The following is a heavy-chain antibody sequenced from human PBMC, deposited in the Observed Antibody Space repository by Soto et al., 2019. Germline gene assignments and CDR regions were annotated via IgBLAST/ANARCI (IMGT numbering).Heavy chain of an antibody. J-gene: IGHJ4*02. CDR1: GGPVSSYT. V-gene: IGHV1-69*08. CDR3: AGDSGRSEYAFDF. Sequence: QVQLVQSGAEVKKPGSSVKVSCKASGGPVSSYTLSWVRQAPGEGLEWMGRIIPLLGRPTYAEKFQARITISANTSTSTVYMDLSSLTSEDTAVYFCAGDSGRSEYAFDFWGQGTLVTVSS. CDR2: IIPLLGRP.